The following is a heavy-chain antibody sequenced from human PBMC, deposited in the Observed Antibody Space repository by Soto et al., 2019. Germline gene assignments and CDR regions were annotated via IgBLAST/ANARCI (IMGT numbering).Heavy chain of an antibody. Sequence: QVQLQESGPGLVKPSETLSLTCTVSGGSISSYYWSWIRQPPGKGLEWIGYIYYSGSTNYNPSLKSRVTISVDTSKNQFSLKLSSVTAADTAVYYCARGGYPCPDYRGQGTLVTVSS. CDR3: ARGGYPCPDY. D-gene: IGHD3-22*01. V-gene: IGHV4-59*01. CDR2: IYYSGST. J-gene: IGHJ4*02. CDR1: GGSISSYY.